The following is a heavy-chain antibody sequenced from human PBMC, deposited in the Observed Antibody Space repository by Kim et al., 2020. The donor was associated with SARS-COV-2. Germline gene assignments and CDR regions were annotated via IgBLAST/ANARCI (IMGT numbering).Heavy chain of an antibody. CDR3: ARRHSSGWAAGFDP. V-gene: IGHV4-39*01. J-gene: IGHJ5*02. D-gene: IGHD6-19*01. Sequence: TPYLKSRVPISVDTSKNQFSLKLSSVTAADTAVYYCARRHSSGWAAGFDPWGQGTLVTVSS.